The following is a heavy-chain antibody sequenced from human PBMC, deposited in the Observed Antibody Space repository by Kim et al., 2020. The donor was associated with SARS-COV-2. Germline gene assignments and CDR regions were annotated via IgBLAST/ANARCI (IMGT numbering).Heavy chain of an antibody. Sequence: SSTIYYADSVKGRFTISRDNAKNSLYLQMNSLRDEDTAVYYCARASGLNYWGQGTLVTVSS. V-gene: IGHV3-48*02. CDR3: ARASGLNY. D-gene: IGHD7-27*01. J-gene: IGHJ4*02. CDR2: SSTI.